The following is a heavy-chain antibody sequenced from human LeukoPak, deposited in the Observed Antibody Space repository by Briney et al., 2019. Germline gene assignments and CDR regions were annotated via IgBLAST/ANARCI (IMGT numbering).Heavy chain of an antibody. J-gene: IGHJ4*02. CDR1: KFSFSSYW. Sequence: GGSLRLSCAASKFSFSSYWMHWVRQAPGKGLVWVSRINSDGSRTNYADSVKGRFTISRDNAKDTLYLQMNSLRAEDTAVYYCAKDRIYSGYDFFDYWGQGALVTVSS. CDR2: INSDGSRT. V-gene: IGHV3-74*01. CDR3: AKDRIYSGYDFFDY. D-gene: IGHD5-12*01.